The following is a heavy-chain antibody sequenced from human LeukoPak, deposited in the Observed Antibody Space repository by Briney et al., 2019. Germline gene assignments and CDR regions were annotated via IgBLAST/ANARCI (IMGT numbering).Heavy chain of an antibody. CDR2: ISSISSYI. J-gene: IGHJ4*02. Sequence: GGSLRLSCAASGFTFSSYSMNWVRQAPGKGLEWVSSISSISSYIYYADSVKGRFTVSRDNARNSLFLQMNSLRAEDTAVYFCARDREEYCSGGSCTNFDYWGQGTLVTVSS. V-gene: IGHV3-21*01. CDR1: GFTFSSYS. CDR3: ARDREEYCSGGSCTNFDY. D-gene: IGHD2-15*01.